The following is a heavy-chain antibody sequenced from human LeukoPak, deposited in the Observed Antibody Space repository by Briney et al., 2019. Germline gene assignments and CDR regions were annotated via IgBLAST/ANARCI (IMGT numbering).Heavy chain of an antibody. D-gene: IGHD3-10*01. CDR1: GYTFTSYG. V-gene: IGHV1-18*01. CDR2: ISAYNGNT. CDR3: ARVPFLTGSGSPDY. Sequence: GASVKVSCKASGYTFTSYGISWVRQAPGQGREWMGWISAYNGNTNYAQKLQGRVTMTTDTSTSTAYMELRSLRSDDTAVYYCARVPFLTGSGSPDYWGQGTLVTVSS. J-gene: IGHJ4*02.